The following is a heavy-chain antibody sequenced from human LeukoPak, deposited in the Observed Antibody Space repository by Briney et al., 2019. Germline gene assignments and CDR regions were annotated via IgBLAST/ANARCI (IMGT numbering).Heavy chain of an antibody. CDR2: IIPIFGTA. V-gene: IGHV1-69*01. D-gene: IGHD1-26*01. Sequence: SVKVSCKASGGTFSSYAISWVRQAPGQGLGWMGGIIPIFGTANYAQKFQGRVTITADESTSTAYMELSSLRSEDTAVYYCARVPVGATGAVERWGQGTLVTVSS. CDR1: GGTFSSYA. CDR3: ARVPVGATGAVER. J-gene: IGHJ5*02.